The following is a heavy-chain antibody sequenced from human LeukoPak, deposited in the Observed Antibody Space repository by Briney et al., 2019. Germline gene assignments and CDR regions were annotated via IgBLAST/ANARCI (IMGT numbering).Heavy chain of an antibody. J-gene: IGHJ3*02. V-gene: IGHV3-73*01. D-gene: IGHD1-1*01. CDR1: GFTFSVST. Sequence: PGGSLTLSCAASGFTFSVSTIHWVRQASGKGLEWVGRIRSKPNFYATAYAASVKGRFTISRDDSKNTAYLQMNNVKAEDTAVYYCTRLGYGIWGQGTMVTVSS. CDR2: IRSKPNFYAT. CDR3: TRLGYGI.